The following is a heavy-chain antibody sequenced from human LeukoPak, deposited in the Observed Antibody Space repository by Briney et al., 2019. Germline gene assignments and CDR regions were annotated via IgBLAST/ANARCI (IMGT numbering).Heavy chain of an antibody. CDR1: GYTFSGYY. CDR3: ARRGGKNYGDYLLYYYYMDV. CDR2: IHPRSGGI. J-gene: IGHJ6*03. V-gene: IGHV1-2*02. Sequence: ASVKVSCKASGYTFSGYYMHWVRQAPRQGLEWMGWIHPRSGGINYPARFQGRVTMTRDTSISTAYMELSRLRSDDTAVYYCARRGGKNYGDYLLYYYYMDVWGKGTTVTVSS. D-gene: IGHD4-17*01.